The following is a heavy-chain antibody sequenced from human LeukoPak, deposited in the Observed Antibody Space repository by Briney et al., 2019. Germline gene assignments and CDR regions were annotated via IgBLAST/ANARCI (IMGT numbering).Heavy chain of an antibody. Sequence: PGGSLRLSCAASGFTFSNYVMHWVRQAPGKGLEWVAFIRYDGSNKYYADSVKGRFTIPRDNSKNTLYLQMNSLKTEDTAVYYCASGPTIYWGFDYWGQGTLVTVSS. CDR1: GFTFSNYV. J-gene: IGHJ4*02. V-gene: IGHV3-30*02. CDR3: ASGPTIYWGFDY. D-gene: IGHD7-27*01. CDR2: IRYDGSNK.